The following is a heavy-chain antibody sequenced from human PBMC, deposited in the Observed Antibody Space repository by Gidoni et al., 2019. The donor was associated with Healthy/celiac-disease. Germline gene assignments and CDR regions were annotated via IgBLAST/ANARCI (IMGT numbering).Heavy chain of an antibody. D-gene: IGHD4-17*01. CDR2: IDPSYSYT. J-gene: IGHJ4*02. V-gene: IGHV5-10-1*03. Sequence: EVQLVQSGAEVKKPGESLRISCKGSGYSFTSYWISWVRQMPGKGLEWMGRIDPSYSYTNYSPSFHGHVTISADKSISTAYLQWSSLKASDTAMYYCATSAGGDYDYWGQGTLVTVSS. CDR3: ATSAGGDYDY. CDR1: GYSFTSYW.